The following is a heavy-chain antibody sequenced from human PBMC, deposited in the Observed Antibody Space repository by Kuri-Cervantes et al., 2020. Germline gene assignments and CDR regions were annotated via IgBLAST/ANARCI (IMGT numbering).Heavy chain of an antibody. CDR2: ISWNSGSI. CDR1: GFTFSSYE. J-gene: IGHJ4*02. Sequence: SLKISCAASGFTFSSYEMNWVRQAPGKGLEWVSGISWNSGSIGYADSVKGRFTISRDNAKNSLYLQMNSLRAVDTALYYCAKDSSPLIAVALDYWGQGTLVTVSS. CDR3: AKDSSPLIAVALDY. D-gene: IGHD6-19*01. V-gene: IGHV3-9*01.